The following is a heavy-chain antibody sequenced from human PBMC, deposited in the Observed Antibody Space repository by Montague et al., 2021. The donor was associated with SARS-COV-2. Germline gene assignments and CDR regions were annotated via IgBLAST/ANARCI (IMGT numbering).Heavy chain of an antibody. CDR2: IDWDDDK. J-gene: IGHJ4*02. V-gene: IGHV2-70*01. Sequence: PALVKPTQTLTLTCTFSGFPLSTSGVGVAWIRQPPGKALEWLTLIDWDDDKYYSTSLKTRLTISKDTSKNQVVLTMTNMDPVDTATYYCARSYGTTVVTRAFDYWGQGTLVTVSS. CDR1: GFPLSTSGVG. D-gene: IGHD4-23*01. CDR3: ARSYGTTVVTRAFDY.